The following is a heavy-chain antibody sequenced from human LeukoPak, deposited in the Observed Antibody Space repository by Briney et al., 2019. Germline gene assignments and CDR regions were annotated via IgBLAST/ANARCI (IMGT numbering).Heavy chain of an antibody. V-gene: IGHV4-39*07. J-gene: IGHJ4*02. Sequence: NPSETLSLTCTVSGGSISSSSYYWGWIRQPPGKGLEWIGSIYYSGSTYYNPSLKSRVTISVDTSKNQFSLKLSSVTAADTAVYYCASGPYGSGSKIDYWGQGTLVTVSS. D-gene: IGHD3-10*01. CDR2: IYYSGST. CDR1: GGSISSSSYY. CDR3: ASGPYGSGSKIDY.